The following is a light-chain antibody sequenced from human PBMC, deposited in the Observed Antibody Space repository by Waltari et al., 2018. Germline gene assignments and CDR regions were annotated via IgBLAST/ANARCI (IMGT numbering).Light chain of an antibody. CDR1: SDAIGRYNY. V-gene: IGLV2-14*01. CDR2: EDK. J-gene: IGLJ1*01. CDR3: SAYTTSNTLV. Sequence: QSALTQPASVSGSPGQSITISCPGTSDAIGRYNYVPWYQLHPGKAPKLIIYEDKYRPSGVSSRFSGSRSANTASLTISGLQAEDEADYCCSAYTTSNTLVFGTGTYVTVL.